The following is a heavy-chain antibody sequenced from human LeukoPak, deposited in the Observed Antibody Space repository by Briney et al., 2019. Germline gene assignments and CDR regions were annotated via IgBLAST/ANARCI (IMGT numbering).Heavy chain of an antibody. Sequence: SETLSLTCTVSGDSISSSSYYWGWIRQPPGKGLEWIGSIYYSGSTYYNPSLKSRVTISVDTSKNQFSLKLSSVTAADTAVYYCARHSRSSCDAFDIWGQGTMVTVSS. CDR2: IYYSGST. D-gene: IGHD6-13*01. J-gene: IGHJ3*02. CDR3: ARHSRSSCDAFDI. CDR1: GDSISSSSYY. V-gene: IGHV4-39*01.